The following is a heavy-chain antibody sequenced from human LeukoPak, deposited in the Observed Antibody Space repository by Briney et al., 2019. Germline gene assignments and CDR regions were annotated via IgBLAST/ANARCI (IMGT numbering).Heavy chain of an antibody. CDR3: ASWLDYYDSSGYHGGLFDY. V-gene: IGHV3-11*04. CDR2: ISSSGSTI. Sequence: PGGSLRLSCAASGFTFSDYYMSWIRQAPGKGLEWVSYISSSGSTIYYADSVKGRFTISRDNAKNSLYLQMNSLRAEDTAVYYCASWLDYYDSSGYHGGLFDYWGQGTLVTVSS. CDR1: GFTFSDYY. D-gene: IGHD3-22*01. J-gene: IGHJ4*02.